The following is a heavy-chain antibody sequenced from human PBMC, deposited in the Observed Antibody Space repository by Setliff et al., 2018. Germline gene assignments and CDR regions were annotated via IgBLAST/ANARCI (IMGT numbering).Heavy chain of an antibody. CDR3: AGGRMRGSCSGPSCTYDPFDI. V-gene: IGHV4-59*01. J-gene: IGHJ3*02. Sequence: PSETLSLTCTVSGGSISGYYWNWVRQTPEMRLEWIGHIHFSGNTHFNPSLMSRVTVSVDTSKNQFSLNVNSVTSADTAVYYCAGGRMRGSCSGPSCTYDPFDIWGQGTPVTVS. D-gene: IGHD2-2*01. CDR1: GGSISGYY. CDR2: IHFSGNT.